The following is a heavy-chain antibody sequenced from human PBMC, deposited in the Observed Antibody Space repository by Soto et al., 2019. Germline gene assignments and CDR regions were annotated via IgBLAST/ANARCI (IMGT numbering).Heavy chain of an antibody. D-gene: IGHD3-9*01. J-gene: IGHJ6*02. CDR1: GYTFSHYW. Sequence: RGSLRLSWSASGYTFSHYWMHWVRQAPGKGLVWVSRVNPYGTITTYADSGKGRFTISRDNAKNTLYLQMNSLGVEDTALYYCSYDTFGDKDVWDQGSAATVS. V-gene: IGHV3-74*01. CDR3: SYDTFGDKDV. CDR2: VNPYGTIT.